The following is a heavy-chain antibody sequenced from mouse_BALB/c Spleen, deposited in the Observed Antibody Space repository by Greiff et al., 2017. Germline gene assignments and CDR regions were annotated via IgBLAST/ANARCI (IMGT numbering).Heavy chain of an antibody. Sequence: VKLVESGPGLVAPSQSLSITCTVSGFSLTSYGVHWVRQPPGKGLEWLGVIWAGGSTNYNSALMSRLSISKDNSKSQVFLKMNSLQTDDTAMYYCARFHYYGPAWFAYWGQGTLVTVSA. CDR3: ARFHYYGPAWFAY. J-gene: IGHJ3*01. V-gene: IGHV2-9*02. D-gene: IGHD1-2*01. CDR1: GFSLTSYG. CDR2: IWAGGST.